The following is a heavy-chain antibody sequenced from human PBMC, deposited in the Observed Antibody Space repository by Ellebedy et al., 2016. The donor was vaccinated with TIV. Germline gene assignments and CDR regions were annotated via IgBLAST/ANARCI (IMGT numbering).Heavy chain of an antibody. Sequence: GESLKISCAASGFTFSDYYMSWIRQAPGKGLEWVSYISSSGSTIYYADSVKGRFTISRDNAKNSLYLQMNSLRADDTAVYYCAREGAVDTAMVYGMDVWGQGTTVTVSS. J-gene: IGHJ6*02. CDR3: AREGAVDTAMVYGMDV. V-gene: IGHV3-11*01. CDR2: ISSSGSTI. D-gene: IGHD5-18*01. CDR1: GFTFSDYY.